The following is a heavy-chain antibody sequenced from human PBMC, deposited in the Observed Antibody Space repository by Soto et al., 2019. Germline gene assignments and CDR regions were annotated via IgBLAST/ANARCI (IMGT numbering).Heavy chain of an antibody. CDR2: IWSDGIRE. Sequence: GGSLRLSGAASGFTFSRYGMHWVRQAPCKGLEWVAVIWSDGIREVYVDSVKGRFTISRDNSKNTLYLQMDGLRAEDTAVYYCARDDEYEANAIDLGGHGTLVTVTS. J-gene: IGHJ5*02. CDR3: ARDDEYEANAIDL. D-gene: IGHD3-3*01. CDR1: GFTFSRYG. V-gene: IGHV3-33*01.